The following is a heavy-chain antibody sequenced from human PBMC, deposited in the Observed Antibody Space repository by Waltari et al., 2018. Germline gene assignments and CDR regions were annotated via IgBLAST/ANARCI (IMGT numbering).Heavy chain of an antibody. Sequence: EVQLVQSGVEVKKPGESLKISCLGSGYKFSSYWIAWVRQVPGKGLEWVGISYPGDSETSYSPSFQGQVTMSVDKSATTAYLQWTNMKASDTAMYYCARQSRSSDWYDYWGQGTLITVSS. CDR1: GYKFSSYW. CDR3: ARQSRSSDWYDY. V-gene: IGHV5-51*01. J-gene: IGHJ4*02. CDR2: SYPGDSET. D-gene: IGHD3-9*01.